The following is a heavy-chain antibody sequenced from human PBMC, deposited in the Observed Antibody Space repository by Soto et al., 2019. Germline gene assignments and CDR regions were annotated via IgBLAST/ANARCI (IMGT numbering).Heavy chain of an antibody. V-gene: IGHV4-34*01. CDR3: AWTGNYYDSSGYDY. CDR2: INHSGST. Sequence: QVQLQQWGAGLLKPSETLSLTCAVYGGSFSGYYWSWIRQPPGKGLEWIGEINHSGSTNYNPSLKSRVTISVDTSKNQFSLKLSSVTAADTAVYYCAWTGNYYDSSGYDYWGQEPWSPSPQ. D-gene: IGHD3-22*01. J-gene: IGHJ4*01. CDR1: GGSFSGYY.